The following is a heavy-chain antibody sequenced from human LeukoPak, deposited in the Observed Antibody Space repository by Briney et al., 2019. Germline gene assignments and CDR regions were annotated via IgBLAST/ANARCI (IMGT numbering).Heavy chain of an antibody. J-gene: IGHJ4*02. V-gene: IGHV3-74*01. D-gene: IGHD6-13*01. CDR1: GFTFSSYW. CDR2: INSDGSGT. Sequence: GGSLRLSCAASGFTFSSYWMHWVRQAPGKGLVWVSRINSDGSGTSYADSVKGRCTISRDNSKNTLYLQMNSLRAEDTAVYYCARVRPEQQLVSSFDYWGQGTLVTVSS. CDR3: ARVRPEQQLVSSFDY.